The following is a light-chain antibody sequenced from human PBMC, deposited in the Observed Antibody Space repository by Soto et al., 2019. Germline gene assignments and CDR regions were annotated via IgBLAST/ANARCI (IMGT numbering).Light chain of an antibody. Sequence: QSALTQPASVSGSPGQSITISCTATSSDVGDYNYVSWYQQHPGKAPKLMIFEVSNRPSGISIRFSGSKSDNTASLTISGLQAEDEADYYCSSYTTSSTPYVFGTGTKLTVL. J-gene: IGLJ1*01. CDR3: SSYTTSSTPYV. CDR2: EVS. V-gene: IGLV2-14*01. CDR1: SSDVGDYNY.